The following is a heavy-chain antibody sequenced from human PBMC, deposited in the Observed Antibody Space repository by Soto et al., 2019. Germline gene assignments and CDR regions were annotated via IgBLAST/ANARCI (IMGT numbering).Heavy chain of an antibody. CDR1: GFTFSAYN. J-gene: IGHJ5*02. CDR3: ARADYYDSSAYYFSGWFDP. V-gene: IGHV3-21*01. D-gene: IGHD3-22*01. CDR2: ISSSSSSI. Sequence: GGSLRLSCAASGFTFSAYNMNWVRQAPGKGLEWVSSISSSSSSIYYADSVKGRFTISRDNAKTSLYLQMNSLRAEDTAVYYCARADYYDSSAYYFSGWFDPWGQGTLVTVSS.